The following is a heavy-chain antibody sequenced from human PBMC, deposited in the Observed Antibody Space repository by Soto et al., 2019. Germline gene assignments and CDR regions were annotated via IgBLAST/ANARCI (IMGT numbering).Heavy chain of an antibody. Sequence: QVQLQESGPGLVKPSQTLSLTCTVSGGSISSGDYYWSWIRQPPGKGLEWIGYIYYSGSTYYNPSLKSRVTISVDTSKNQFSLKLSSVTAADTAVYYCARQPLGYCSSTSCATVPYYYYYGMDVWGQGTTVTVSS. D-gene: IGHD2-2*01. CDR3: ARQPLGYCSSTSCATVPYYYYYGMDV. J-gene: IGHJ6*02. CDR1: GGSISSGDYY. V-gene: IGHV4-30-4*01. CDR2: IYYSGST.